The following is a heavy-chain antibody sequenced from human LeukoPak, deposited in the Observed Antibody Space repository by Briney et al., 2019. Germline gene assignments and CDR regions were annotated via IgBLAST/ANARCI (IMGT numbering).Heavy chain of an antibody. Sequence: PGGSLRLSCAASGFTFSRYWITWVRQAPGKGLEWVANIKQDESEKYYVDSVKGRFTISRDNAKNSLYLQMNSLRAEDTAIYYCTRVGYIDEGIDYWGQGTLVTVSS. J-gene: IGHJ4*02. CDR3: TRVGYIDEGIDY. CDR1: GFTFSRYW. V-gene: IGHV3-7*04. CDR2: IKQDESEK. D-gene: IGHD5-24*01.